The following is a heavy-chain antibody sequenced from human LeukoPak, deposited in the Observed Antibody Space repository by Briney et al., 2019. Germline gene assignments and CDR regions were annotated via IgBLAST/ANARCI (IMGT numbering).Heavy chain of an antibody. CDR1: GFTFSSYS. J-gene: IGHJ6*02. V-gene: IGHV3-48*01. Sequence: PGGSLRLSCAASGFTFSSYSMNWVRQAPGKGVEWVSYISSSSSTIYYADSVKGRFTISRDNAKNSLYLQMNSLRAEDTAVYYCARDLVYDFWSGFYGMDVWGQGTTVTVSS. D-gene: IGHD3-3*01. CDR2: ISSSSSTI. CDR3: ARDLVYDFWSGFYGMDV.